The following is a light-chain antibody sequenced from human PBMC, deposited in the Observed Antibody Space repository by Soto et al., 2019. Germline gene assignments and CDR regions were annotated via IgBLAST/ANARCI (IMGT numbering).Light chain of an antibody. CDR3: QQRSTWPQLS. V-gene: IGKV3-11*02. CDR1: QSVGSY. J-gene: IGKJ4*01. CDR2: DAS. Sequence: EIVVTQSPATLSLSPGERATLSCRTSQSVGSYLAWYQKKPGKAPRLLIYDASNRATGIPARFSGSGSGRDFPLTISSLEPEDFAVYYCQQRSTWPQLSFGGGTQVEIK.